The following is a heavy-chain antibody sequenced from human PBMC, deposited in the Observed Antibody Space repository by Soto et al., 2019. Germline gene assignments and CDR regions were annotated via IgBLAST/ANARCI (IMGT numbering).Heavy chain of an antibody. J-gene: IGHJ3*01. CDR1: GFTVSSNY. CDR2: LYSGAGT. V-gene: IGHV3-66*01. D-gene: IGHD2-21*01. Sequence: VQLVESGGGLVQPGGSLRLSCAASGFTVSSNYMNWVRQAPGKGLEWLSVLYSGAGTYYADSVKDRFTISIFNSKNTLYLQLNSLRAEDTAIYYSARECGGDCSNAFDLWGQGTMVTVSP. CDR3: ARECGGDCSNAFDL.